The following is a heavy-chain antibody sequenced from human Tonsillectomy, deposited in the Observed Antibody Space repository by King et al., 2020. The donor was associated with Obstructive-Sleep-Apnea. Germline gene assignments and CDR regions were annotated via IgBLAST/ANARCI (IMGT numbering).Heavy chain of an antibody. CDR2: IYTSGGT. Sequence: VQLQESGPGLVKPSETLSLTCTVSGGSISSYYWSWIRQPAGKGLEWIGRIYTSGGTNYNPSLKSRVTMSVDTSKNQFSLKLCSVTAADTAVYYCARDHPSIGELSTHWGQGTLVTVSS. V-gene: IGHV4-4*07. J-gene: IGHJ4*02. CDR3: ARDHPSIGELSTH. D-gene: IGHD3-10*01. CDR1: GGSISSYY.